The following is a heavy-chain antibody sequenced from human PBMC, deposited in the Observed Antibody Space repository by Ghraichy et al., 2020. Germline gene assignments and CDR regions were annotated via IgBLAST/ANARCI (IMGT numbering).Heavy chain of an antibody. Sequence: GGSLRLSCAASGFTFSSYSMNWVRQAPGKGLEWVSYISSSSSTIYYADSVKGRFTISRDNAKNSLYLQMNSLRAEDTAVYYCARQYGSGSYYKASYYYYGMDVWGQGTTVTVSS. V-gene: IGHV3-48*01. J-gene: IGHJ6*02. D-gene: IGHD3-10*01. CDR3: ARQYGSGSYYKASYYYYGMDV. CDR2: ISSSSSTI. CDR1: GFTFSSYS.